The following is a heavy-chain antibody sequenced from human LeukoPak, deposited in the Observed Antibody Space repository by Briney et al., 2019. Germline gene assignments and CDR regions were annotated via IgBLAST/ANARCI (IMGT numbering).Heavy chain of an antibody. CDR1: GFTFDDYG. Sequence: GGSLRLSCAASGFTFDDYGMSWVRHAPGKGLEWVSGINWNGGSTGYADSVKGRFTISRDNAKNSLYLQMNSLRAEGTALYYCARAVGGSYVDAFDIWGQGTMVTVSS. CDR3: ARAVGGSYVDAFDI. D-gene: IGHD1-26*01. J-gene: IGHJ3*02. V-gene: IGHV3-20*04. CDR2: INWNGGST.